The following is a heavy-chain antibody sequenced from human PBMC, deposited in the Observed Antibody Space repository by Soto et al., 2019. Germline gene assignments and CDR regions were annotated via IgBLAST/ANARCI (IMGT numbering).Heavy chain of an antibody. V-gene: IGHV1-69*13. D-gene: IGHD1-1*01. CDR2: IIPIFGTA. CDR3: ARDSKKDRSRSLLLEFDY. J-gene: IGHJ4*02. CDR1: GSTFSSYA. Sequence: ASVTVSCKPSGSTFSSYAISWVRQAPGQGLEWMGGIIPIFGTANYAQKFQGSVTITADESTSTAYMELSSLRSEDTAVYYCARDSKKDRSRSLLLEFDYWGQGTLVTVSS.